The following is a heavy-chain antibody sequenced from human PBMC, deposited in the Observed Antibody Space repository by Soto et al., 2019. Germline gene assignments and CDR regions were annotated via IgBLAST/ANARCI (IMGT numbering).Heavy chain of an antibody. V-gene: IGHV1-18*01. CDR3: ARDIPSSGYYSPYYY. Sequence: SGKVSYKASCYTFTSYGISWVRQAPGPGLEWMGWISAYNGNTNYAQKLQGRVTMTTDTSTSTAYMELRSLRSDDTAVYYCARDIPSSGYYSPYYYWGQGTLVTVYS. J-gene: IGHJ4*02. D-gene: IGHD3-22*01. CDR1: CYTFTSYG. CDR2: ISAYNGNT.